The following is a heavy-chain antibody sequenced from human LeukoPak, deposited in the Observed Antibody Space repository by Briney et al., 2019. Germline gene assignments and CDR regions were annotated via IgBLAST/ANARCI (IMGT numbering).Heavy chain of an antibody. D-gene: IGHD6-13*01. CDR2: IYYSGST. CDR1: GGSISSYY. J-gene: IGHJ5*02. Sequence: PSETLSLTCTVSGGSISSYYWNWIRQPPGKGLEWIGYIYYSGSTNYNPSLKSRVTISVDTSKNQFSLKLTSVTAADTAVYYCARGGAAAHTYLWGPGTLVTVSS. CDR3: ARGGAAAHTYL. V-gene: IGHV4-59*01.